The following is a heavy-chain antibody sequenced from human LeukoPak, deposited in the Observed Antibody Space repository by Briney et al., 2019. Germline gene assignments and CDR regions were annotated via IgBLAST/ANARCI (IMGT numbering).Heavy chain of an antibody. CDR2: IYNSGTT. CDR1: GGSISGGSISSYY. Sequence: SETLSLTCTVSGGSISGGSISSYYWSWVRQPAGKGLEWIGRIYNSGTTNYNPSLKSRVTMSVDPSKNQCSLKLDAVTAADTAVYYCARGAPSDYWGQGTLVTVSS. V-gene: IGHV4-4*07. CDR3: ARGAPSDY. J-gene: IGHJ4*02.